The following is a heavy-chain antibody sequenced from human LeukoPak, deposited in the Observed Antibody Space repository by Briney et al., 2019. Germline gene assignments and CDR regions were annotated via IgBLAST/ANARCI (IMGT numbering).Heavy chain of an antibody. CDR3: AREMVRPGGAKDDY. D-gene: IGHD3-10*01. Sequence: PSETLSLTCAVYGGSFSGYYWSWIRQPPGKGLEWIGEINHSGSTNYNPFLKSRVTISVDTSKNQFSLKLSSVTAADTAVYYCAREMVRPGGAKDDYWGQGTLVTVSS. V-gene: IGHV4-34*01. CDR2: INHSGST. J-gene: IGHJ4*02. CDR1: GGSFSGYY.